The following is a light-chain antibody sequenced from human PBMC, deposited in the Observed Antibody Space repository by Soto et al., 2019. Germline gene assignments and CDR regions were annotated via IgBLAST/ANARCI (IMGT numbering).Light chain of an antibody. CDR3: QQRSNWPRT. Sequence: EIVLTQSPGTLSLSPGERATLSSRASQSVSNNYLAWYQQKPGQAPRLLIYGASNRATGIPDRFSGSGSGTDFTLTISRLEPEDFAVYHCQQRSNWPRTFGQGTKVDIK. V-gene: IGKV3D-20*02. CDR2: GAS. CDR1: QSVSNNY. J-gene: IGKJ1*01.